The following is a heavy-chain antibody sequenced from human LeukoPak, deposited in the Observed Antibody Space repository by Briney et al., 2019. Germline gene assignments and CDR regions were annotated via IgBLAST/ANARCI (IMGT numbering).Heavy chain of an antibody. CDR2: IYYSGSN. V-gene: IGHV4-39*07. D-gene: IGHD6-13*01. CDR1: GGSTSSSSYY. Sequence: PSETLSLTCTVSGGSTSSSSYYWGWLRQPPGKGLEWIGSIYYSGSNYYNPSLKSRVTISVDTSKNQFSLKLSSVTAADTAVYYCARARGYSSSWRLLGFDPWGQGTLVTVSS. CDR3: ARARGYSSSWRLLGFDP. J-gene: IGHJ5*02.